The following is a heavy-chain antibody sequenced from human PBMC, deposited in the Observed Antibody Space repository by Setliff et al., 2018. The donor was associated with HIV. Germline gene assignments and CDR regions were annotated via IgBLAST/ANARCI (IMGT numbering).Heavy chain of an antibody. CDR3: ASKGGSGNYPDSDAFDI. CDR1: GNTFSSHY. J-gene: IGHJ3*02. CDR2: INPSGDIT. D-gene: IGHD3-10*01. V-gene: IGHV1-46*01. Sequence: ASVKVSCKASGNTFSSHYMHWVRQAPGKGLEWMGLINPSGDITSYAEKFQGRVTMTRDTSTSTVYMELRSLRSEDTAIYYCASKGGSGNYPDSDAFDIWGQGTQVTVSS.